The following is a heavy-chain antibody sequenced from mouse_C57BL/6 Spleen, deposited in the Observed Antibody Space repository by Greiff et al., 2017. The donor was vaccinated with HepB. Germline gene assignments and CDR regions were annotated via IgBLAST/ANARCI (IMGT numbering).Heavy chain of an antibody. CDR2: MYPRSGNT. CDR3: ASNSNYGAGFAY. V-gene: IGHV1-81*01. J-gene: IGHJ3*01. Sequence: QVQLQQSGAELARPGASVKLSCKASGYTFTSYGISWVKQRTGHGLEWIGEMYPRSGNTYYNEKFKGKATLTADTSSSTAYMGRRSLTSEDSAVYFCASNSNYGAGFAYWGQGTLVTVSA. D-gene: IGHD2-5*01. CDR1: GYTFTSYG.